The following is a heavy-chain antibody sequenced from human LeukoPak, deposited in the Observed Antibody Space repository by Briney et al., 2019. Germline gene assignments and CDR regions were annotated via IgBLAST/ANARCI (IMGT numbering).Heavy chain of an antibody. Sequence: GGSLRLSCAASGFTFSSYEMNWVRQAPGKWLEWVSYISGSGSTIYYADSVKGRFTISRDNAKNSLYLQMNSLRAEDTAVYYCARDYYYGSGRPPLPLDYWGQGTLVTVSS. CDR1: GFTFSSYE. CDR3: ARDYYYGSGRPPLPLDY. J-gene: IGHJ4*02. CDR2: ISGSGSTI. V-gene: IGHV3-48*03. D-gene: IGHD3-10*01.